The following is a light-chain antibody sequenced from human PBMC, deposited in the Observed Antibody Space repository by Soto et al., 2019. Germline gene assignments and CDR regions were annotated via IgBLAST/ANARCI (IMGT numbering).Light chain of an antibody. CDR2: LGS. Sequence: DIVMTQSPLSLPVTPGEPASISCRSSQSLLHSNGYNYLDWYLQKPGQSPQLLIYLGSNRVSGVPDRFSGSGSGTDFTLKISRVEAEDVGVYYCMQALQTPLTFGGGTKVDSK. V-gene: IGKV2-28*01. CDR3: MQALQTPLT. CDR1: QSLLHSNGYNY. J-gene: IGKJ4*01.